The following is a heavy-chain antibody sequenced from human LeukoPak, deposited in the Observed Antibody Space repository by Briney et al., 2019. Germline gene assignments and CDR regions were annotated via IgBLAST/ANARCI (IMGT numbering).Heavy chain of an antibody. Sequence: GRSLRLSCAASGFTFSSYGMHWVRQAPGKGLEWVAVISYDGSNKYYADSVKGRFTISRDNSKNTLYLQMNSLRVEDTAIYYCARGPSVLGAIDNWGQGTLVAVSS. D-gene: IGHD3-10*01. CDR3: ARGPSVLGAIDN. J-gene: IGHJ4*02. V-gene: IGHV3-30*03. CDR1: GFTFSSYG. CDR2: ISYDGSNK.